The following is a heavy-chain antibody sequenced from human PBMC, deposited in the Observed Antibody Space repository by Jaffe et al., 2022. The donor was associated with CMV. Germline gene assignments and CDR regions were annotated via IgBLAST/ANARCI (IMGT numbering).Heavy chain of an antibody. CDR1: GFTFDDYA. J-gene: IGHJ4*02. Sequence: EVQLVESGGGLVQPGRSLRLSCAASGFTFDDYAMHWVRQAPGKGLEWVSGISWNSGSIGYADSVKGRFTISRDNAKNSLYLQMNSLRAEDTALYYCAKDSRETAAAGRFDYWGQGTLVTVSS. CDR2: ISWNSGSI. CDR3: AKDSRETAAAGRFDY. D-gene: IGHD6-13*01. V-gene: IGHV3-9*01.